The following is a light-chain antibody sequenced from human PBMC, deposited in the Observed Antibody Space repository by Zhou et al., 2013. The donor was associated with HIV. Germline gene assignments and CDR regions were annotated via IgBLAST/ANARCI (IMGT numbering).Light chain of an antibody. V-gene: IGKV2-30*02. CDR3: MQGTHWPRYT. CDR1: QSLAHSDGNTY. J-gene: IGKJ2*01. CDR2: KVS. Sequence: DVVMTQSPLSLPVTLGQPASISCRSSQSLAHSDGNTYLNWFQQRPGQSPRRLIYKVSNRDSGVPDRFSGSGSGADFTLKISRVEAEDNGVYYCMQGTHWPRYTFGQGTKLEIK.